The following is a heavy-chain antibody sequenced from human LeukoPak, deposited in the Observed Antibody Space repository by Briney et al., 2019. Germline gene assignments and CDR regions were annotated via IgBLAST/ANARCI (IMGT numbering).Heavy chain of an antibody. J-gene: IGHJ2*01. CDR2: IYHSGST. CDR1: GGSISSYY. Sequence: SETLSLTCTVSGGSISSYYWSWIRQPPGKGLEWIGEIYHSGSTNYNPSLKSRVTISVDKSKNQFSLKLSSVTAADTAVYYCARAPDWYFDLWGRGTLVTVSS. V-gene: IGHV4-59*12. CDR3: ARAPDWYFDL.